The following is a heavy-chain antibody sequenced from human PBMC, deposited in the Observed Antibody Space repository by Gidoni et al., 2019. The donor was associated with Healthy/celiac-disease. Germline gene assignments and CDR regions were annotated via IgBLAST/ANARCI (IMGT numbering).Heavy chain of an antibody. CDR2: IYHSGST. V-gene: IGHV4-38-2*02. Sequence: VQLQESGPLLVKPSATLSLTCPVSGYSISSGYYWGWIRQPPGKGLEWIGRIYHSGSTYYHPSLKSRVTISVDTSKNQFSLKLSSVTAADTAVYYCARGRNTAMVTEIFDYWGQGTLVTVSS. D-gene: IGHD5-18*01. J-gene: IGHJ4*02. CDR3: ARGRNTAMVTEIFDY. CDR1: GYSISSGYY.